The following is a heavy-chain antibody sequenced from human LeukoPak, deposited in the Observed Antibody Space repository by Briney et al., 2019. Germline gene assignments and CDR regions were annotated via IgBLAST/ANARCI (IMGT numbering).Heavy chain of an antibody. V-gene: IGHV3-23*01. D-gene: IGHD3-22*01. CDR1: GFTFSSYA. CDR3: ARTLIYSSGSYDY. CDR2: ITGSGNP. J-gene: IGHJ4*02. Sequence: GGSLRLSCAASGFTFSSYAMSWVRQAPGKGLEWVSVITGSGNPYYADSVKGRFIISRDNSKNTLYLQTNSLRAEDTAVYYCARTLIYSSGSYDYWGQGTLVTVSS.